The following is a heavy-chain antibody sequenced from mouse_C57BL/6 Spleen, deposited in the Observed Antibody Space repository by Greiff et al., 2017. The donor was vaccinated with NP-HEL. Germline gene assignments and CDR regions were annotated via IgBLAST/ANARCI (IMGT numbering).Heavy chain of an antibody. CDR1: GYTFTDHT. D-gene: IGHD1-1*01. CDR3: ARIDYGSSYDY. V-gene: IGHV1-78*01. Sequence: VHLVESDAELVKPGASVTISCKVSGYTFTDHTIHWMKQRPEQGLEWIGYIYPRDGSTKYNAKFKGKATLTADKSSSTAYMQRNSLTSEDSAVYFCARIDYGSSYDYWGQGTTLTVSS. J-gene: IGHJ2*01. CDR2: IYPRDGST.